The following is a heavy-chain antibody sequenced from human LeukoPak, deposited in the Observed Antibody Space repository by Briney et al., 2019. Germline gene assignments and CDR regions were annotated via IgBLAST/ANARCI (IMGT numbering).Heavy chain of an antibody. J-gene: IGHJ4*02. Sequence: SETLSLTCTVSGVSISSSSYYWGWIRQPPGKGLEWIGSIYYSGSTYYNPSLKSRVTISVDTSKNQFSLKLSSVTAADTAVYYCARDQSYYDSSGQFDYWGQGTLVTVSS. V-gene: IGHV4-39*07. CDR3: ARDQSYYDSSGQFDY. CDR1: GVSISSSSYY. CDR2: IYYSGST. D-gene: IGHD3-22*01.